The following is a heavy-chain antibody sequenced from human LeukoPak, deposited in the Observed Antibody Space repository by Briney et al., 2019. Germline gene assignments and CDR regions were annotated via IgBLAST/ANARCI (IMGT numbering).Heavy chain of an antibody. D-gene: IGHD3-9*01. Sequence: AGGSLRLSCAASGFIFSNYAMSWVRQAPGKGLEWVSAIVGRGSSTYYADSVKGRFTISRDNSKNTLYLQLNRLRAEDTAVYYCAKWGDYDILTGYYDSDYWGQGTLVTVPS. CDR2: IVGRGSST. CDR3: AKWGDYDILTGYYDSDY. CDR1: GFIFSNYA. V-gene: IGHV3-23*01. J-gene: IGHJ4*02.